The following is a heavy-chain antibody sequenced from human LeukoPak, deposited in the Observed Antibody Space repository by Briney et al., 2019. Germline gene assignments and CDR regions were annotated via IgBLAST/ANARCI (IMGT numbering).Heavy chain of an antibody. J-gene: IGHJ4*02. CDR2: ISDSGGKT. D-gene: IGHD1-26*01. CDR3: ARDWSCDS. CDR1: GFTFSTYA. V-gene: IGHV3-23*01. Sequence: GGSLRLSCAASGFTFSTYAMTWVRQAPGKGLEWVSAISDSGGKTSYADSVRGRFTISRDNSKNMVYLQMNNLRAEDSAVYSCARDWSCDSWGQGTLVTVSS.